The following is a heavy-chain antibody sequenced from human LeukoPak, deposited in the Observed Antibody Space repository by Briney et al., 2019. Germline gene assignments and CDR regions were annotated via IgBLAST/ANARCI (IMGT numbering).Heavy chain of an antibody. J-gene: IGHJ4*02. D-gene: IGHD5-12*01. CDR2: INSDGSSI. Sequence: QPGGSLRLSCAASGFIVGGYWMHWVRHGPGMGLVWVSSINSDGSSISYADSVKGRFSISRDNAKNTLYLQMNSLRAEDTAVYYCTRGASGYGNFDYWGQGTLVTISS. V-gene: IGHV3-74*01. CDR1: GFIVGGYW. CDR3: TRGASGYGNFDY.